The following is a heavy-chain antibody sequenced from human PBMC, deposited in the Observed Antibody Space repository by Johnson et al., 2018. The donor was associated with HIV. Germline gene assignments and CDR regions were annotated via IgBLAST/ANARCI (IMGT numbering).Heavy chain of an antibody. CDR1: GFTFSDYY. V-gene: IGHV3-11*04. J-gene: IGHJ3*02. Sequence: QVQLVESGGGLVKPGGSLRLSCAASGFTFSDYYMSWIRQAPGKGLEWVSYISSGDNTIYYADSVKGRFTISRDNAKNSLYLQMNSLRAEDTAVYYCATSSTVVTPHDIWGQGSMVTVSS. CDR3: ATSSTVVTPHDI. CDR2: ISSGDNTI. D-gene: IGHD4-23*01.